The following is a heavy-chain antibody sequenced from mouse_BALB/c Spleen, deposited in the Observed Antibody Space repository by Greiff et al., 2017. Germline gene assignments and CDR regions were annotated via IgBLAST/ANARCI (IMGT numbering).Heavy chain of an antibody. CDR1: GYAFSISW. CDR2: IYPGDGDT. V-gene: IGHV1-82*01. J-gene: IGHJ3*01. Sequence: VQLQQSGPELVKPGASVKISCKASGYAFSISWMNWVKQRPGQGLEWIGRIYPGDGDTNYNGKFKGKATLTADKSSSTAYMQLSSLTSVDSAVYFCARGGYYYGSSYGFAYWGQGTLVTVSA. D-gene: IGHD1-1*01. CDR3: ARGGYYYGSSYGFAY.